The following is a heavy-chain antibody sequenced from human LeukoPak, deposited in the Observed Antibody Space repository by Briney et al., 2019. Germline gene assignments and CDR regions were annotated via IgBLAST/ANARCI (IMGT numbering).Heavy chain of an antibody. D-gene: IGHD6-19*01. CDR3: ARGKAAVSGDTFDI. Sequence: GGSLRLSCAASGFTVSRSYMSWVRQAPGKGLEWVSIIYSGGSTYYADSVKGRFTISRDNSKNTLYLQMNGLRAEDTAVYYRARGKAAVSGDTFDIWGQGTMVTVSS. CDR1: GFTVSRSY. CDR2: IYSGGST. J-gene: IGHJ3*02. V-gene: IGHV3-66*01.